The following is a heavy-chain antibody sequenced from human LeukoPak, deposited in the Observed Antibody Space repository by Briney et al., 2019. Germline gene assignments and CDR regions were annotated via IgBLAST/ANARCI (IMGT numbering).Heavy chain of an antibody. V-gene: IGHV3-53*01. CDR3: ARLGGSSSGFYYYYMDV. D-gene: IGHD6-6*01. CDR2: IYSGGST. Sequence: GGSLRLSCAASGFTVSSNYMSWVRQAPGKGLEWVSVIYSGGSTYYADSVKGRFTISRDNSKNTLYLQMNSLRAEDTAVYYCARLGGSSSGFYYYYMDVWGKGTTVTVSS. J-gene: IGHJ6*03. CDR1: GFTVSSNY.